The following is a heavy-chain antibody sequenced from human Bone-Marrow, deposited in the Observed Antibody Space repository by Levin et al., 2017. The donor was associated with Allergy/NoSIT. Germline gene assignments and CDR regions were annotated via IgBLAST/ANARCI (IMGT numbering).Heavy chain of an antibody. Sequence: TGESLKISCAASGFTFSRYWMSWVRQAPGKGLEWVANINEDAREKYYVDSVKGRFTISRDNTENSLYLQMNSLRAEDTAIYYCARGYCSAGRCYGAGYDYWGQGTLITVSS. CDR3: ARGYCSAGRCYGAGYDY. V-gene: IGHV3-7*01. CDR1: GFTFSRYW. CDR2: INEDAREK. D-gene: IGHD2-15*01. J-gene: IGHJ4*02.